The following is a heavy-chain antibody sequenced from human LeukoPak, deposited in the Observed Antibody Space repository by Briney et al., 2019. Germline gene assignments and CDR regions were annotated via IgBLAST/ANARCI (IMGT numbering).Heavy chain of an antibody. CDR1: EFTFSSYW. V-gene: IGHV3-74*01. D-gene: IGHD5-24*01. Sequence: PGGSLRLSCAASEFTFSSYWMHWVRQAPGKGLVWVSRINSDGSSTSYADSVKGRFTTSRDNAKNTLYLQMNSLRAEDTAVYYCARGVEMATPKDYFDYWGQGTLVTVSS. CDR3: ARGVEMATPKDYFDY. J-gene: IGHJ4*02. CDR2: INSDGSST.